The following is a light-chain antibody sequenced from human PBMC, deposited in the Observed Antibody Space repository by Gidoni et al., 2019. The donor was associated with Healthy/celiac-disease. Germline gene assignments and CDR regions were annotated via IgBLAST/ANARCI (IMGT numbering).Light chain of an antibody. CDR3: QAWDSSTDVV. V-gene: IGLV3-1*01. Sequence: SYELTPPPAVSVSPGQTASITCSGDKLGDKYACWYQQKHVQSPVLVIYQDSKLPSGIPERFSGSNSGNTATLTISGTQAMDEADYYCQAWDSSTDVVFGGGTKLTVL. CDR2: QDS. J-gene: IGLJ2*01. CDR1: KLGDKY.